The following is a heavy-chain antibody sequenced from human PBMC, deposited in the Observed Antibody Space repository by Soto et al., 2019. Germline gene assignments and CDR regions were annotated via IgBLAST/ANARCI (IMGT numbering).Heavy chain of an antibody. Sequence: SVTVSCKASGGTFSSYTIGWVRQAPGQGLEWMGRIIPILGIANYAQKFQGRVTITADKSTGTAYMELSSLRSEDTAVYYCGREAGGGGGLAYWGQGTLVTVSS. CDR2: IIPILGIA. V-gene: IGHV1-69*04. CDR1: GGTFSSYT. CDR3: GREAGGGGGLAY. J-gene: IGHJ4*02. D-gene: IGHD6-19*01.